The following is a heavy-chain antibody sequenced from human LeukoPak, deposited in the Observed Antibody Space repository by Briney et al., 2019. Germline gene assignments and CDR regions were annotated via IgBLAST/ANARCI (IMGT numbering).Heavy chain of an antibody. V-gene: IGHV1-69*04. D-gene: IGHD3-10*01. J-gene: IGHJ3*02. Sequence: GSSVKVSCKASGGTFSSYAISWVRQAPGQGLEWMGRIIPILGIANYAQKFQGRVTITACKSTSTAYMELSSLRSEDTAVYYCARSLIGSGGSLRAFDIWGQGTMVTVSS. CDR2: IIPILGIA. CDR3: ARSLIGSGGSLRAFDI. CDR1: GGTFSSYA.